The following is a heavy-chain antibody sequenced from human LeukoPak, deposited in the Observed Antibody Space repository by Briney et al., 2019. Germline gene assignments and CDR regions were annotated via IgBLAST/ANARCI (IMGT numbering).Heavy chain of an antibody. V-gene: IGHV3-9*03. D-gene: IGHD6-19*01. CDR1: GFTFRDYA. Sequence: PGGSLRLSCATSGFTFRDYAMSWVRQAPGKGLEWVSGISWNSGTIDYVDSVKGRFTISRDNAKNSLYLQMNSLRAEDMALYYCVKGSAGAVAGNFDYWGQGTLVTVSS. CDR2: ISWNSGTI. J-gene: IGHJ4*02. CDR3: VKGSAGAVAGNFDY.